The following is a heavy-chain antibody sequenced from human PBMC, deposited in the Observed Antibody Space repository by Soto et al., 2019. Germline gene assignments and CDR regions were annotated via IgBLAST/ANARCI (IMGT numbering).Heavy chain of an antibody. V-gene: IGHV1-69*13. CDR1: GGTFSSYA. Sequence: RASVKVSCKASGGTFSSYAISWVRQAPGQGLEWMGGIIPIFGTANYAQKFQGRVTITADESTSTAYMELSSLRSEDTAVYYCARPLGKLSSHWFDPWGQGTLATVSS. CDR2: IIPIFGTA. J-gene: IGHJ5*02. CDR3: ARPLGKLSSHWFDP. D-gene: IGHD6-6*01.